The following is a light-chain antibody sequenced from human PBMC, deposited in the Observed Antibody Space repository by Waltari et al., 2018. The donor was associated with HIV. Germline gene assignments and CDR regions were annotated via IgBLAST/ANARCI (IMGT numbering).Light chain of an antibody. CDR1: TSVSSY. CDR3: QQRSKWPGT. V-gene: IGKV3-11*01. CDR2: DAS. J-gene: IGKJ4*01. Sequence: EIVLTQSPATLSLSPGERATLSCRASTSVSSYLAWYQQKPGQAPRLLIYDASNRATGIPARFSGSGCGTDFTLTISSLEPEDFAVYYWQQRSKWPGTFGGGTKVEIK.